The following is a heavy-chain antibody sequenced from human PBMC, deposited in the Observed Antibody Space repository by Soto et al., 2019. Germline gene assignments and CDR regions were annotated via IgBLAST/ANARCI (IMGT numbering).Heavy chain of an antibody. CDR2: ISSNGGST. D-gene: IGHD6-19*01. Sequence: GGSLRLSCSASGFTFSSYAMHWVSQAPGKGLEYVSAISSNGGSTYYADSVKGRFTISRDNSKNTLYLQMSSLRAEDTAVYYCVKADGSGWYVYWGQGTLVTVSS. V-gene: IGHV3-64D*08. CDR3: VKADGSGWYVY. CDR1: GFTFSSYA. J-gene: IGHJ4*02.